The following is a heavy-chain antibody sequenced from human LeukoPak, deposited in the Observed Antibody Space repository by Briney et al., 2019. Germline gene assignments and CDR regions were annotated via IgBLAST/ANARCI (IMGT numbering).Heavy chain of an antibody. CDR2: ISWNGGTT. J-gene: IGHJ4*02. CDR3: ARDGMGHSSGSMGY. D-gene: IGHD6-19*01. CDR1: GFSFDSYA. V-gene: IGHV3-20*04. Sequence: PGGSLRLSCAASGFSFDSYAMSWVRQPPGKGLEWVSGISWNGGTTDYADSVKDRFSISRDNAKNSLYLHMNSLRAEDTAFYYCARDGMGHSSGSMGYWGQGTLVTVSS.